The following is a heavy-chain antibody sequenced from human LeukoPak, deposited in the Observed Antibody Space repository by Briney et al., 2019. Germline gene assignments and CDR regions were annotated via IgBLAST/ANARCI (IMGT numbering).Heavy chain of an antibody. CDR2: IYYSGST. CDR1: GGSISSYY. J-gene: IGHJ5*02. D-gene: IGHD3-9*01. Sequence: SETLSLTCTVSGGSISSYYWSWIRQPPGKGLEWIGYIYYSGSTNYNPSLKSRVTISVDTSKNQFSLKLSSVTAADTAVYYCARVGPTDDILTGQYNWFDPWGQGTLVTVSS. CDR3: ARVGPTDDILTGQYNWFDP. V-gene: IGHV4-59*01.